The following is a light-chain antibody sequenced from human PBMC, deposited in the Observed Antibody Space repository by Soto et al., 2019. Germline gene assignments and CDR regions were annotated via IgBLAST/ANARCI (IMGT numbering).Light chain of an antibody. CDR2: AAS. J-gene: IGKJ4*01. Sequence: EIVMTQSQATLSVSPGEGATLSCRASQRVSSNLAWYQQKPGQAPRLLIYAASTRATGIPARFSGSGSGTEFTLTISSLQSEDFAVYYCQQYNNWPPLTFGGGTKVEIK. CDR1: QRVSSN. V-gene: IGKV3-15*01. CDR3: QQYNNWPPLT.